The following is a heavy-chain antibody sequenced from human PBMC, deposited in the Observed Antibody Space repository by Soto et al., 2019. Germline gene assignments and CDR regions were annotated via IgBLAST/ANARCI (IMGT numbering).Heavy chain of an antibody. CDR1: GGSFSGYY. Sequence: SETLSLTCAVYGGSFSGYYWSWIRQPPGKGLEWIGEINHSGSTNYNPSLKSRVTISVDTSKNQFSLKLSSVTAADTAVYYCARVRRNYGVVLYYFDYWGQGTLVTVSS. CDR3: ARVRRNYGVVLYYFDY. V-gene: IGHV4-34*01. J-gene: IGHJ4*02. CDR2: INHSGST. D-gene: IGHD4-17*01.